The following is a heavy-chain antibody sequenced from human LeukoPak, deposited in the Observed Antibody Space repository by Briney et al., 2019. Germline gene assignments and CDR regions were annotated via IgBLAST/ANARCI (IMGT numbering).Heavy chain of an antibody. J-gene: IGHJ4*02. CDR2: IYYSGNA. Sequence: SETLSLTCIVSGGSIRSGGYYWSWIRQHPGKGLEWIGYIYYSGNAYYNPSLTSRVTISVDTSKNQFSLKLSSVTAADTAVYYCARAGYDSSGYSTYYFDYWGQGTLVTVSS. CDR3: ARAGYDSSGYSTYYFDY. CDR1: GGSIRSGGYY. V-gene: IGHV4-31*03. D-gene: IGHD3-22*01.